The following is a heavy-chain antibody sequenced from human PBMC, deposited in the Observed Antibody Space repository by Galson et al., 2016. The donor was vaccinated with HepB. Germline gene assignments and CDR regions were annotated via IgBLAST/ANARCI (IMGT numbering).Heavy chain of an antibody. CDR2: IIPIFGTT. Sequence: SVKVSCKASGDTFSTYAISWVRQTPGQGPEWMGGIIPIFGTTNYAQRFQGRVMITADESTSTAYMELSSLRSEDTAVYHCARDTMVRGAKMDYWGQGTLVTVSS. V-gene: IGHV1-69*13. CDR3: ARDTMVRGAKMDY. J-gene: IGHJ4*02. D-gene: IGHD3-10*01. CDR1: GDTFSTYA.